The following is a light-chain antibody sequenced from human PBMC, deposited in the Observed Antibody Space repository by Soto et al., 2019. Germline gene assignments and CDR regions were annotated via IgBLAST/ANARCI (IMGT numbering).Light chain of an antibody. CDR2: EVS. Sequence: QSALTQPPSASGSPGQSVTISCTGTSSDVGGYNYVSWYQHHPGKAPKLMIYEVSKRPSGVPDRFSGSKSGNTASLTVSGLQAEDEADYYCSSYAGSNNGVFGGGTQLTVL. V-gene: IGLV2-8*01. CDR3: SSYAGSNNGV. J-gene: IGLJ7*01. CDR1: SSDVGGYNY.